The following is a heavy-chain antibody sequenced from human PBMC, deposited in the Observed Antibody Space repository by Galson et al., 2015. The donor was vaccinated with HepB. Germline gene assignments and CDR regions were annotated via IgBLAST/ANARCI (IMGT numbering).Heavy chain of an antibody. Sequence: SLRLSCAASGFTFSSYAIMWVRQAPGKGLEWVSGMSDNGDNTFYADSVKGRFIISGDISKNTVYLQMNSLRVEDTAVYYCATRSGASGWYSYFQHWGQGTLVTVSS. CDR2: MSDNGDNT. CDR3: ATRSGASGWYSYFQH. CDR1: GFTFSSYA. V-gene: IGHV3-23*01. J-gene: IGHJ1*01. D-gene: IGHD6-19*01.